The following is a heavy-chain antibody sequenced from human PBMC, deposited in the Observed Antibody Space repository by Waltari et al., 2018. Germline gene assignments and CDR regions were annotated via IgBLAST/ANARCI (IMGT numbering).Heavy chain of an antibody. V-gene: IGHV4-39*02. Sequence: QLQLQESGPGLVEPSETLSLTCSVSGGSISGNSYYWGWIRQPPGKGLEWLGRVHSGGTTYYLPALKSRISISLDTTEHRFSLKLTSVTAADTAVYYCARRSSGAYPDYYYGLDVWGQGATV. CDR1: GGSISGNSYY. CDR3: ARRSSGAYPDYYYGLDV. D-gene: IGHD3-22*01. J-gene: IGHJ6*02. CDR2: VHSGGTT.